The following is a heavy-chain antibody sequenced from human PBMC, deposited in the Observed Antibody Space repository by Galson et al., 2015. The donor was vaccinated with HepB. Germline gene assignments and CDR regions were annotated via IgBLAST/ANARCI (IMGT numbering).Heavy chain of an antibody. CDR2: ISWDGSNK. CDR1: GFTFSSYA. CDR3: AVDCSSPSCPHY. D-gene: IGHD2-2*01. J-gene: IGHJ4*02. Sequence: SLRLSCAASGFTFSSYAMHWVRQAPGKGLEWVAVISWDGSNKFYADSVKGRLTISRDDPKNTAYLQMTSLRTEDTAVYYCAVDCSSPSCPHYWGQGTLVTVSS. V-gene: IGHV3-30-3*01.